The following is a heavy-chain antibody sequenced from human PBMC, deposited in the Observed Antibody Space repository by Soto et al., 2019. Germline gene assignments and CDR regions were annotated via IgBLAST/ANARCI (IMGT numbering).Heavy chain of an antibody. CDR2: IKSKTDGGTT. D-gene: IGHD3-3*01. CDR1: GFTFSNAW. J-gene: IGHJ4*02. CDR3: TTENNDFWSGYKFDY. Sequence: GGSLRLSCAASGFTFSNAWMSWVRQAPGKGLEWVGRIKSKTDGGTTDYAAPVKGRFTISRDDSKNTLYLQMNSLKTEDTAVYYCTTENNDFWSGYKFDYWGQGTLVTVSS. V-gene: IGHV3-15*01.